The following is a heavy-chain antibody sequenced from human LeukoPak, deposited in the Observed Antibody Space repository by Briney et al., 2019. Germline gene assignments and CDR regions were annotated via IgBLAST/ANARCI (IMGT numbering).Heavy chain of an antibody. CDR3: ARDARSIAARLGVSDY. CDR2: ISSSSSTI. D-gene: IGHD6-6*01. J-gene: IGHJ4*02. V-gene: IGHV3-48*01. CDR1: GFIFSSYS. Sequence: GGSLRLSCAASGFIFSSYSMNWVRLAPGKGLEWVSYISSSSSTIYYADSVKGRFTISRDNAKNSLYLRMNSLRAEDTAVYYCARDARSIAARLGVSDYWGQGTLVTVSP.